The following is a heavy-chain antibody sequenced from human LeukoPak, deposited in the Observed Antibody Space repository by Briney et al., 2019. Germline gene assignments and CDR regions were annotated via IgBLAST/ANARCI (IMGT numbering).Heavy chain of an antibody. Sequence: ASVTVSCKASGYTFTSYGISWVRQAPGQGLEWMGWISAYNGNTNYAQKLQGRVTMTTDTSTSTAYMELRSLRSDDTAVYYRARGEWELPYFDYWGQGTLVTVSS. V-gene: IGHV1-18*01. CDR1: GYTFTSYG. D-gene: IGHD1-26*01. CDR3: ARGEWELPYFDY. J-gene: IGHJ4*02. CDR2: ISAYNGNT.